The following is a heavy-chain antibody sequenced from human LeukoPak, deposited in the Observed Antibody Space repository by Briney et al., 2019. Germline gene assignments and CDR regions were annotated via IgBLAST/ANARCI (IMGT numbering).Heavy chain of an antibody. CDR1: GYTFTSYG. CDR3: ASWAYISHHYMDV. V-gene: IGHV1-18*01. J-gene: IGHJ6*03. CDR2: ISAYNGNT. Sequence: ASVKVSCMASGYTFTSYGISWVRQAPGQGLEWMGWISAYNGNTNYAQKLQGRVTMTTDTSTSTAYMELSSLRSEDTAVYYCASWAYISHHYMDVWGKGTTVTISS. D-gene: IGHD3-16*01.